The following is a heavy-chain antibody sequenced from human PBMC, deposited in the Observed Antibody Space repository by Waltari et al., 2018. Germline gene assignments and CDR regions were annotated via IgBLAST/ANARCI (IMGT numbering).Heavy chain of an antibody. Sequence: EVQLVESGGGLVQPGGSLRLSCAASGFTFSSYEMNWVRQAPGKGLEWVSYISYSGSTIYYADSGKGRFTISRDNAKNSLYLQMNSLRAEDTAVYYCARGWNSGGTYSRDYWGQGTLVTVSS. CDR2: ISYSGSTI. D-gene: IGHD2-15*01. CDR1: GFTFSSYE. V-gene: IGHV3-48*03. J-gene: IGHJ4*02. CDR3: ARGWNSGGTYSRDY.